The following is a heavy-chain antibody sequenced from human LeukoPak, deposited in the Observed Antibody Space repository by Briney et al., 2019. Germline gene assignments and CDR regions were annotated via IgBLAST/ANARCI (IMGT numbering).Heavy chain of an antibody. CDR1: GFTFSNAW. D-gene: IGHD3-22*01. Sequence: GWALRLSCPASGFTFSNAWMSWVRQAPGKGLEWVGRINSKTDGGTTDYAAPVKGRFTISREDSKNTLYLQMNSLKTEDTAVYYCTTTMIVVVVYFDYWGQGTLVTVSS. J-gene: IGHJ4*02. V-gene: IGHV3-15*01. CDR2: INSKTDGGTT. CDR3: TTTMIVVVVYFDY.